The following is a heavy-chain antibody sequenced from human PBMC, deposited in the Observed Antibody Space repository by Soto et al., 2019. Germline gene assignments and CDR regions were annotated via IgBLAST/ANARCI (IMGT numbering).Heavy chain of an antibody. V-gene: IGHV1-69*02. CDR1: GGTFRNYP. CDR3: ARGPLVVLNYFES. J-gene: IGHJ4*02. Sequence: QVQLVQSGTEVEKPGSSVKVSCKASGGTFRNYPINWVRQAPGQGLEWMGSIFPLTDIPDYAQNFQARLTISADKSTSTAYMELSSLTSDDTAMYFCARGPLVVLNYFESWGQGTLVTVSS. CDR2: IFPLTDIP.